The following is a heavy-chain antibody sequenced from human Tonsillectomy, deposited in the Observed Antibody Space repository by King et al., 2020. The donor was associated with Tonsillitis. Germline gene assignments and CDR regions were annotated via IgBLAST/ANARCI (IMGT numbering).Heavy chain of an antibody. CDR1: GGAISTSDQY. D-gene: IGHD1-26*01. V-gene: IGHV4-39*01. CDR2: MYNTGTT. CDR3: ARYVSGSFDY. J-gene: IGHJ4*02. Sequence: LQLQESGPGVVKPSETLSLTCTVSGGAISTSDQYWAWIRQPPGKGLEWSGYMYNTGTTFYNPSLKSRITISGGTSANRFSLKLRSVTAADTAVYFCARYVSGSFDYWGQGALVTVSS.